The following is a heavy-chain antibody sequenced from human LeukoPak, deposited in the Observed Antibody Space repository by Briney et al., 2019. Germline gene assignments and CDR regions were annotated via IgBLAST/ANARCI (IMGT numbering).Heavy chain of an antibody. Sequence: EASVKVSCKASGYTFTSYGISWVRQAPGQGLEWMGWISAYNGNTNYAQKLQGRVTMTTDTSTSTAYMELRSLRSDDTAVYYCARDPPQDYYDSSGYYPDAFGIWGQGTMVTVSS. CDR3: ARDPPQDYYDSSGYYPDAFGI. V-gene: IGHV1-18*01. J-gene: IGHJ3*02. CDR2: ISAYNGNT. D-gene: IGHD3-22*01. CDR1: GYTFTSYG.